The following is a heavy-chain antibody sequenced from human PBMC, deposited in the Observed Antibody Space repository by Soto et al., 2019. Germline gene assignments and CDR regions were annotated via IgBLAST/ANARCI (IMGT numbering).Heavy chain of an antibody. CDR2: IVVGSGNT. D-gene: IGHD6-6*01. J-gene: IGHJ6*02. CDR1: GFTFTSSA. Sequence: ASVKVSCKASGFTFTSSAVQWVRQARGQRLEWIGWIVVGSGNTNCAQKFQERVTITRDMSTSTAYMELSSLRSEDTAVYYCAAEYSSSRGSYGMGVWGQGTTVTVSS. V-gene: IGHV1-58*01. CDR3: AAEYSSSRGSYGMGV.